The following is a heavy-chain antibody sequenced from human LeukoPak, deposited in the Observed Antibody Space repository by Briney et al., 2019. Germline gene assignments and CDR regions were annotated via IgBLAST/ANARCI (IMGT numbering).Heavy chain of an antibody. Sequence: SDAPSLISTVSGGSRGTSITPTYYNRVSPPPGLGLEWVCGIHYSGTTYYTPSLESRATISVDTSKNQFSVKLTSVTAADTAVYYCARKGTIAPTGASHFDYWGRGTLVTVSS. D-gene: IGHD6-13*01. J-gene: IGHJ4*02. CDR1: GGSRGTSITPTY. V-gene: IGHV4-39*01. CDR3: ARKGTIAPTGASHFDY. CDR2: IHYSGTT.